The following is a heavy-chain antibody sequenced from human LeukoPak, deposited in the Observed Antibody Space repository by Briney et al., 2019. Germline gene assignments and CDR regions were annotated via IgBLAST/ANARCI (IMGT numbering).Heavy chain of an antibody. J-gene: IGHJ3*02. CDR2: ISGSGVT. Sequence: GGSLRLSCATSGFTFNDYVMNWVRQAPGKGLEWVSSISGSGVTYYPDSVKGRFIISRDSSNNTLLLQMNSLRAEDSALYFCAKGSQESPKTMLVAFDMWGQGTVVIVSS. CDR3: AKGSQESPKTMLVAFDM. V-gene: IGHV3-23*01. CDR1: GFTFNDYV. D-gene: IGHD3-16*01.